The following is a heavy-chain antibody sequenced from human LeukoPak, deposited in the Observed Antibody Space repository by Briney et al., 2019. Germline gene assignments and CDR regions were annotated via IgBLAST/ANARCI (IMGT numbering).Heavy chain of an antibody. J-gene: IGHJ4*02. CDR1: GGSISTGGYY. V-gene: IGHV4-31*03. D-gene: IGHD4/OR15-4a*01. CDR3: ARATDYGDSYYFDH. CDR2: IYYRGST. Sequence: TPSETLSLTCTVSGGSISTGGYYWSWIRQHPGKGLEYIGYIYYRGSTYYSPSLKSRLTISLDTPNNQFSLKLRSVTAADTAVYYCARATDYGDSYYFDHWGQGTPVTVSS.